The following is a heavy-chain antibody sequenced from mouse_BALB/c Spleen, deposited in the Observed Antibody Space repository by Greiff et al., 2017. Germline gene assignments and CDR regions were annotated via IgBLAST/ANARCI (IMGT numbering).Heavy chain of an antibody. CDR2: INPSTGYT. D-gene: IGHD1-1*01. Sequence: QVQLQQSGAELAKPGASVKMSCKASGYTFTSYWMHWVKQRPGQGLEWIGYINPSTGYTEYNQKFKDKATLTADKSSSTAYMQLSSLTSEDSAVYYCARSRAVGYLDYWGQGTTLTVSS. CDR1: GYTFTSYW. CDR3: ARSRAVGYLDY. V-gene: IGHV1-7*01. J-gene: IGHJ2*01.